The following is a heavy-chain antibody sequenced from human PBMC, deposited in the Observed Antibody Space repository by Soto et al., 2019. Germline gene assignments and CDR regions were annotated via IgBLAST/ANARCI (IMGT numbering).Heavy chain of an antibody. CDR2: IIPFLNIT. CDR3: ARARGGEYSFYYMDV. J-gene: IGHJ6*03. CDR1: GGTFGTYT. D-gene: IGHD3-16*01. Sequence: QVQLVQSGAEVKEPGSSVKVSCKASGGTFGTYTITWVRQAPGQGLEWMGRIIPFLNITNYAKNFQGRVTIPADKSTSTAYMELSSLRSEDTAVYYCARARGGEYSFYYMDVWGRGTTVTVTS. V-gene: IGHV1-69*02.